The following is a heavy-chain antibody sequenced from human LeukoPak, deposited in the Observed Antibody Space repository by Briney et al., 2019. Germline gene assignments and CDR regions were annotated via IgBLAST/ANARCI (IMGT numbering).Heavy chain of an antibody. CDR1: GYSISSGYY. D-gene: IGHD6-13*01. CDR2: IYHSGST. J-gene: IGHJ4*02. Sequence: SETLSLTCTVSGYSISSGYYWGWIRQPPGKGLEWIGSIYHSGSTYYNPSLKSRVTISVDTSKNQFSLKLSSVTAADTAVYYCAREEQLANDWGQGTLVTVSS. CDR3: AREEQLAND. V-gene: IGHV4-38-2*02.